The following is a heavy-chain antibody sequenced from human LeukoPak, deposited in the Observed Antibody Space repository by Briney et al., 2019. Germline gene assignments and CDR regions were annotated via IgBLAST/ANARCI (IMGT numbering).Heavy chain of an antibody. V-gene: IGHV3-30*18. Sequence: PGGSLRLSCAASGFTFSSYSMNWVRQAPGKGLEWVAVISYDGSNKYYADSVKGRFTISRDNSKNTLYLQMNSLRAEDTAVYYCAKDHNDFWSGYENYFDYWGQGTLVTVSS. D-gene: IGHD3-3*01. J-gene: IGHJ4*02. CDR3: AKDHNDFWSGYENYFDY. CDR2: ISYDGSNK. CDR1: GFTFSSYS.